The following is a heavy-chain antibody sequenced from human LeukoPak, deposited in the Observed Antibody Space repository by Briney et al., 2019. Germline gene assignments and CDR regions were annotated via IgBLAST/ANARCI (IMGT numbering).Heavy chain of an antibody. CDR3: ARALRRGGIAVAY. D-gene: IGHD6-19*01. CDR1: GYTFTGYY. CDR2: INPNSGGT. J-gene: IGHJ4*02. V-gene: IGHV1-2*04. Sequence: GASVKVSCKASGYTFTGYYMHWVRQAPGQGLEWMGRINPNSGGTNYAQKFQGWVTMTRDTSISTAYMELSRLRSDDTAVYYCARALRRGGIAVAYWGQGTLVTVSS.